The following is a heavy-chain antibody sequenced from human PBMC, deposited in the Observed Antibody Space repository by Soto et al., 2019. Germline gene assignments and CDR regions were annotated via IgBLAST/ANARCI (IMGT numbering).Heavy chain of an antibody. CDR3: ARDLDGESSGTHGGMDV. Sequence: QVQLVQSGAEVKKPGASVKVSCKASGYTFTGYYMHWVRQAPGQGLEWMGWINPNSGGTNYAQKFQGWVTMTRDTSISTAYMELSRLRSDDTAVYYCARDLDGESSGTHGGMDVWGQGTTVTVSS. CDR1: GYTFTGYY. J-gene: IGHJ6*02. CDR2: INPNSGGT. D-gene: IGHD3-22*01. V-gene: IGHV1-2*04.